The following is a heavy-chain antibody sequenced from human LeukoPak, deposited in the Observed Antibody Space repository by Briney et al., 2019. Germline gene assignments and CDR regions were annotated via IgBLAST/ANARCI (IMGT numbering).Heavy chain of an antibody. CDR1: GFTFSSYA. Sequence: PGGSLRLSCAASGFTFSSYAMSWVRQAPGKGLEWVSAISGSGGSTYYADSVKGRFTISRDNSKNSLYLQMNSLRTEDTALYYCAKSAPAAMSVDWYFDLWGRGTLGTVSS. D-gene: IGHD2-2*01. CDR3: AKSAPAAMSVDWYFDL. V-gene: IGHV3-23*01. J-gene: IGHJ2*01. CDR2: ISGSGGST.